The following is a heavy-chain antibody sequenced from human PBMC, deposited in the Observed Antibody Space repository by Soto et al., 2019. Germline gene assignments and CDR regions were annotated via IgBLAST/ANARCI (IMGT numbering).Heavy chain of an antibody. CDR1: GGSISSSSYY. J-gene: IGHJ5*02. Sequence: PSETLSLTCSVSGGSISSSSYYWGWIRQPPGKGLEWIGSIYYSGSTYYNPSLKSRVTISVDTSKNQFSLKLSSVTAADTAVYYCARRGYSAVDAWGQGTLVTVSS. CDR3: ARRGYSAVDA. D-gene: IGHD1-26*01. CDR2: IYYSGST. V-gene: IGHV4-39*01.